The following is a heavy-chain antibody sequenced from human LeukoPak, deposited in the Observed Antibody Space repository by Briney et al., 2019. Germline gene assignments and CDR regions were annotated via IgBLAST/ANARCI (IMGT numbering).Heavy chain of an antibody. CDR2: IYPDDSNT. V-gene: IGHV5-51*01. D-gene: IGHD6-13*01. CDR1: GYTFTSYS. CDR3: ARQGAAGKYYYYYMDV. J-gene: IGHJ6*03. Sequence: GESLKISCKGSGYTFTSYSIGWVRQMPGQGLEWMGIIYPDDSNTICGPSFQGQVTISADKSINTAYLEWSSLKASDTAIYYCARQGAAGKYYYYYMDVWGKGTTVTVSS.